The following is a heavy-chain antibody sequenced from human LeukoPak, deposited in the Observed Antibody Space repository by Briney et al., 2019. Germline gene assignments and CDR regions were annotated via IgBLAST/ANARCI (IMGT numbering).Heavy chain of an antibody. CDR2: IYYSGST. CDR3: ARLAYSSSSGSFDY. Sequence: SETLSLTCTVSGGSISSYYWSWIRQPPGKGLEWIGYIYYSGSTNYNPSLKSRVTISVDTSKNQFSLKLSSVTAADTAVYYCARLAYSSSSGSFDYWGQGSLVTVSS. CDR1: GGSISSYY. J-gene: IGHJ4*02. D-gene: IGHD6-6*01. V-gene: IGHV4-59*08.